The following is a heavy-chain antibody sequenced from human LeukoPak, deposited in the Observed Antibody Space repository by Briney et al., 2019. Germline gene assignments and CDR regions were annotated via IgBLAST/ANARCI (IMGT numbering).Heavy chain of an antibody. CDR1: GFTFSSYA. J-gene: IGHJ4*02. V-gene: IGHV3-23*01. CDR2: ISGSGGST. CDR3: TKGGSSGSSDY. D-gene: IGHD1-26*01. Sequence: GGSLRLSCAASGFTFSSYAMSWVRQAPGKGLEWVSAISGSGGSTYYADSVKGRFTISRDNSKNTLSLQMNSLRAEDTAIYYCTKGGSSGSSDYWGQGTLVTVSS.